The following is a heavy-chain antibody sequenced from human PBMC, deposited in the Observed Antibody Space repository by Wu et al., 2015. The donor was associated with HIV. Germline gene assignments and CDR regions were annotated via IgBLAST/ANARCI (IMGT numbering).Heavy chain of an antibody. CDR1: GYTFISYN. CDR2: INPLAATT. V-gene: IGHV1-46*03. CDR3: ARIPYNYGYRQYYFEY. J-gene: IGHJ4*02. Sequence: QVQLVQSGAEVKKPGASVNISCKASGYTFISYNIHWVRQAPGQGLEWMGIINPLAATTSYAQKFQGRVTLTRDTSTTTVNMELSSLKSEDTALYYCARIPYNYGYRQYYFEYWGQGTLVTVSS. D-gene: IGHD5-18*01.